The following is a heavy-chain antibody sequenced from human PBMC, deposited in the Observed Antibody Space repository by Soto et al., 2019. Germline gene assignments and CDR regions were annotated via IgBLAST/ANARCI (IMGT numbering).Heavy chain of an antibody. CDR3: ARALSYYYDSSGYYRVTGFDY. J-gene: IGHJ4*02. Sequence: QVQLVQSGAEVKKPGSSVKVSCKASGGTFSSYAISWVRQAPGQGLEWMGGIIPIFGTANYAQKFQGRVTITADESTSTAYMELSSLRSEDTAVYYCARALSYYYDSSGYYRVTGFDYWGQGTLVTVSS. CDR1: GGTFSSYA. V-gene: IGHV1-69*01. D-gene: IGHD3-22*01. CDR2: IIPIFGTA.